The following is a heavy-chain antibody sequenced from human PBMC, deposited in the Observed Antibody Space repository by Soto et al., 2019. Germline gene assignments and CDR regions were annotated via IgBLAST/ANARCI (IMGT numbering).Heavy chain of an antibody. V-gene: IGHV3-7*01. CDR1: GFTFSTYW. CDR3: VCGGNFFVY. Sequence: EVQLVESGGGLVQPGGSLRLPCAASGFTFSTYWMTWVRQPPGKGLEWVASINQDGSERYYVDSVRGRFTISRDNAKNSLYVQMNSLRAEDTAVYYCVCGGNFFVYWGQGTLVTVSP. J-gene: IGHJ4*02. CDR2: INQDGSER. D-gene: IGHD3-16*01.